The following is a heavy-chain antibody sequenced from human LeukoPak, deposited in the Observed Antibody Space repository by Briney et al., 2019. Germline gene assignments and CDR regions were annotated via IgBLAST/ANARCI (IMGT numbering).Heavy chain of an antibody. D-gene: IGHD1-26*01. V-gene: IGHV3-21*01. J-gene: IGHJ4*02. Sequence: GGSLRLSCAASGFTFSSYSMNWVRQAPGKGLEWVSSISSSSSYIYYADSVKGRFTISRDNAKNSLYLQMNSLRAEDTAVYYWARGGDQGYSGSYAVDYWGQGTLVTVSS. CDR1: GFTFSSYS. CDR2: ISSSSSYI. CDR3: ARGGDQGYSGSYAVDY.